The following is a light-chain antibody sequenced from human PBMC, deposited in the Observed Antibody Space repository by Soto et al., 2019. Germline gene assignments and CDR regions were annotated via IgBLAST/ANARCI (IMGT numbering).Light chain of an antibody. CDR1: QGIRND. CDR3: QQYKTYWT. V-gene: IGKV1-6*01. J-gene: IGKJ1*01. CDR2: AAS. Sequence: AIQMTQSPSSLSASVGDRVTITCRASQGIRNDLGWYQQKPGKAPKLLIYAASSLQSGVPSRFSGSGSGTEFTLTISSLQPDDFATYYCQQYKTYWTFGPGTKVDIK.